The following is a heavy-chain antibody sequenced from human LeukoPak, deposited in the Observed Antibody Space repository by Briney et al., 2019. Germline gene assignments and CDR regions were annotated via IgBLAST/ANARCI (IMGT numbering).Heavy chain of an antibody. CDR2: ISAYNGNT. CDR1: GYTFTSYG. CDR3: ARDGLAAAGKGGFDP. Sequence: ASVKVSCKPSGYTFTSYGISWVRQAPGQGLEWMGWISAYNGNTNYAQKLQGRVTMTTDTSTSTAYMELRSLRSDDTAVYYCARDGLAAAGKGGFDPWGQGTLVTVSS. J-gene: IGHJ5*02. D-gene: IGHD6-13*01. V-gene: IGHV1-18*01.